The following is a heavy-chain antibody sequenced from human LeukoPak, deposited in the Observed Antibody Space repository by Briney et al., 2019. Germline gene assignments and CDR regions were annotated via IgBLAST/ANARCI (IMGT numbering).Heavy chain of an antibody. D-gene: IGHD3-3*01. CDR1: GYTVTGYY. Sequence: GASVKVSCKASGYTVTGYYMHWVRQAPGQGLEWMGRINPNSGGTNYAQKFQGRVTMTRDTSISTAYMELSRLRSDDTAVYYCAREETPYYDFWSGYLDYFDYWGQGTLVTVSS. CDR3: AREETPYYDFWSGYLDYFDY. J-gene: IGHJ4*02. V-gene: IGHV1-2*06. CDR2: INPNSGGT.